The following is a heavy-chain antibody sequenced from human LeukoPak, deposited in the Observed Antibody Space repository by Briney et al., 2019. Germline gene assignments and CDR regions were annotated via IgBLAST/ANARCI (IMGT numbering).Heavy chain of an antibody. J-gene: IGHJ4*02. Sequence: PSETLSLTCTVSGGSISSGGYYWGWIRRPPGKGLECIGSIYYTGTTYYNPSLKSRVTMSVDTSKNQFSLKLSSVTAADTALYYCARQSNGYFDYWGQGTLVTVSS. CDR3: ARQSNGYFDY. CDR1: GGSISSGGYY. CDR2: IYYTGTT. V-gene: IGHV4-39*01. D-gene: IGHD2-15*01.